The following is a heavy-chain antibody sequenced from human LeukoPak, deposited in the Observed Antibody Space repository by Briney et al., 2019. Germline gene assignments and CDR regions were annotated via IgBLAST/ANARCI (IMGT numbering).Heavy chain of an antibody. V-gene: IGHV4-59*01. CDR2: IYYSGST. Sequence: SETLSLTCTVSGGSISSYYWSWIRRPPGKGLEWIGYIYYSGSTNYNPSLKSRVTISVDTSKNQFSLKLSSVTAADTAVYYCARGVDDGDYVYYYYYGMDVWGQGTTVTVSS. CDR1: GGSISSYY. D-gene: IGHD4-17*01. J-gene: IGHJ6*02. CDR3: ARGVDDGDYVYYYYYGMDV.